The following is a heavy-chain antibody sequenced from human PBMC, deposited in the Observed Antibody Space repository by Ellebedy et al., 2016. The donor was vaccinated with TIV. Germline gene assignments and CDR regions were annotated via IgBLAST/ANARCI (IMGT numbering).Heavy chain of an antibody. J-gene: IGHJ2*01. CDR1: GFTFSSYG. D-gene: IGHD6-19*01. V-gene: IGHV3-30*18. CDR3: AKQWLNWYFDL. CDR2: ISYDGSNK. Sequence: GESLKISCAASGFTFSSYGMHWVRQAPGKGLEWVAVISYDGSNKYYADSVKGRFTISRDNSKNMLYLQMNSLRAEDTAVYYCAKQWLNWYFDLWGRGTLVTVSS.